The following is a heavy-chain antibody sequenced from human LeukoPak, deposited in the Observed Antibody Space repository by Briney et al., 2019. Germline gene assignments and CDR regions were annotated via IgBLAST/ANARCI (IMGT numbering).Heavy chain of an antibody. D-gene: IGHD3-3*01. J-gene: IGHJ2*01. Sequence: PSETLSLTCTVSGGSISSGDYYWSWIRQPPGKGLEWIEYIYYSGSTYYNPSLKSRVTISVDTSKNQFSLKLSSVTAADTAVYYCARAILEGRFLEWLLQRGWYFDLWGRGTLVTVSS. CDR3: ARAILEGRFLEWLLQRGWYFDL. CDR1: GGSISSGDYY. V-gene: IGHV4-30-4*01. CDR2: IYYSGST.